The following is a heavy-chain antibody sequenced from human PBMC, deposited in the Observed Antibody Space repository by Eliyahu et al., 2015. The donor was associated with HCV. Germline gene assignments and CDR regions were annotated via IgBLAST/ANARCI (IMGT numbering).Heavy chain of an antibody. CDR2: IKSKTDGGTT. V-gene: IGHV3-15*01. CDR1: GXTFSKAW. J-gene: IGHJ6*03. D-gene: IGHD3-10*01. Sequence: EVQLVESGGGLVXPGGSXRLSCAASGXTFSKAWMSWVRQAXGKGLEWIGRIKSKTDGGTTDYAAPVKGRFTISRDDSKSTLYLQMNSLKTEDTAVYYCTTGAPGGFDYYLDVWGQGTTVTVSS. CDR3: TTGAPGGFDYYLDV.